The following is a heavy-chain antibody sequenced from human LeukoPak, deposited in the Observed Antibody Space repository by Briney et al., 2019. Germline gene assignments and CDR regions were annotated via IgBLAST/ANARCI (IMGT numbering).Heavy chain of an antibody. D-gene: IGHD3-10*01. CDR2: IYYSGTT. Sequence: SETLSLTCTVSGGSISSGDYYWSWIRQPPGKGLEWIGYIYYSGTTYHNPSLKSRVTISVDTSKNQFSLKLTSVTAADTAVYFCARGPYGSGSYYWGQGTLVTVSS. V-gene: IGHV4-30-4*01. J-gene: IGHJ4*02. CDR1: GGSISSGDYY. CDR3: ARGPYGSGSYY.